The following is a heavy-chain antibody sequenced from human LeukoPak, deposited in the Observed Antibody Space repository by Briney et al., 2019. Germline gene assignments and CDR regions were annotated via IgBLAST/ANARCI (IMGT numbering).Heavy chain of an antibody. D-gene: IGHD6-19*01. Sequence: PGGSLRLSCAASGFTFSSYAMSWVRQAPGKGLEWVSSISSSSSYIYYADSVKGRFTISRDNAKNSLYLQMNSLRAEDTAVYYCARAVAVAGTSDYWGQGTLVTVSS. V-gene: IGHV3-21*01. J-gene: IGHJ4*02. CDR2: ISSSSSYI. CDR1: GFTFSSYA. CDR3: ARAVAVAGTSDY.